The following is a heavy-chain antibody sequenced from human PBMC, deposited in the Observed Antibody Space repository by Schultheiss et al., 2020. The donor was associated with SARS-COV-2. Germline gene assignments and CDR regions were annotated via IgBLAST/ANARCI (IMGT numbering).Heavy chain of an antibody. CDR3: AIYGDSPDYFDY. CDR1: GFTFSSYG. V-gene: IGHV3-48*04. CDR2: ISWNSGSI. J-gene: IGHJ4*02. D-gene: IGHD4-17*01. Sequence: GGSLRLSCAASGFTFSSYGMHWVRQAPGKGLEWVSGISWNSGSIGYADSVKGRFTISRDNAKNSLYLQMNSLRAEDTAVYYCAIYGDSPDYFDYWGQGTLVTVSS.